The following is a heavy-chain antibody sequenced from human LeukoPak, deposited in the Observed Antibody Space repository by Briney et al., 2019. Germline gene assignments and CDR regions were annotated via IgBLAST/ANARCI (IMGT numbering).Heavy chain of an antibody. Sequence: SETLSLTCTVSGGSISSSSYYWGWIRQPPGKGLEWIGSIYYSGSTHYNPSLKSRVTISVDTSKSQFSLKLSSVTAADTAVYYCARDITLYGSGSYYSPWGQGTLVTVSS. V-gene: IGHV4-39*07. CDR1: GGSISSSSYY. J-gene: IGHJ5*02. CDR2: IYYSGST. D-gene: IGHD3-10*01. CDR3: ARDITLYGSGSYYSP.